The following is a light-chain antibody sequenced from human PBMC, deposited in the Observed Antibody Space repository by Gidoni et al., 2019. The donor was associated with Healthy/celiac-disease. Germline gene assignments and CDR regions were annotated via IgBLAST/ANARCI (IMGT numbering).Light chain of an antibody. CDR3: QQYYSTPYT. CDR2: WAS. Sequence: IVMTQSPDSLAVSLGERATINCKSSQSVLYSSNNKNYLAWYQQKPGQPPKLLIYWASTRESGVPDRFSGSGSGTYFTLTISSLQAEDVAVYYCQQYYSTPYTFGQGTKLEIK. CDR1: QSVLYSSNNKNY. V-gene: IGKV4-1*01. J-gene: IGKJ2*01.